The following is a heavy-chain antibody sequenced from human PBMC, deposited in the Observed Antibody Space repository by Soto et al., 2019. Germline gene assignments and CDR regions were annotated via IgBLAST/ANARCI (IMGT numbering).Heavy chain of an antibody. V-gene: IGHV3-9*01. CDR2: ISWNSGSI. J-gene: IGHJ6*02. D-gene: IGHD6-13*01. CDR1: GFTFDDYA. Sequence: HPGGSLRLSCAASGFTFDDYAMHWVRQAPGKGLEWVSGISWNSGSIGYADSVKGRFTISRDNAKNSLYLQMNSLRAEDTALYYCAKEVDSSSWSSYYYGMDVWGQGTTVTVSS. CDR3: AKEVDSSSWSSYYYGMDV.